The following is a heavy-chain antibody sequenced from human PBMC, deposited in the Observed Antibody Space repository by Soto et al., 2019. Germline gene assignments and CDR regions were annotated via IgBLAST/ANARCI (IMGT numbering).Heavy chain of an antibody. CDR3: ARGHSTYYYDSSASPNAFDI. J-gene: IGHJ3*02. Sequence: PEGSLRLSCAASGFTFSSYAMHWVRQAPGKGLEWVAVISYDGSNKYYADSVKGRFTISRDNSKNTLYLQMNSLRAEDTAVYYCARGHSTYYYDSSASPNAFDIWGQGTMVTVSS. CDR2: ISYDGSNK. CDR1: GFTFSSYA. V-gene: IGHV3-30-3*01. D-gene: IGHD3-22*01.